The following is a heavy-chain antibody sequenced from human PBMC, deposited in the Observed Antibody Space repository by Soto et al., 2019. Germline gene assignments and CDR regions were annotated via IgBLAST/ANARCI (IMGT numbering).Heavy chain of an antibody. CDR1: GYTFTSYG. D-gene: IGHD2-15*01. V-gene: IGHV1-18*01. CDR2: ISAYNGST. CDR3: ASSLDIDGRNGFDP. J-gene: IGHJ5*02. Sequence: GAAVKVSCKASGYTFTSYGISWVRQAPGQGLEWMGWISAYNGSTNYAQKLQGRVTMTTDTSTSTAYMELRSLRSDDTAVYYCASSLDIDGRNGFDPWGQGTPVTVSS.